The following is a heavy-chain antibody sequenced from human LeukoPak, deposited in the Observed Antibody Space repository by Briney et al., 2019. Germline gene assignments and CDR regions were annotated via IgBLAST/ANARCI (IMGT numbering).Heavy chain of an antibody. CDR1: GYTFTNYW. J-gene: IGHJ5*02. Sequence: GESLKISCKGSGYTFTNYWIGWVRQMPGKGLEWMGIVYPGDSDTRYSPSFQGQVTISADKSISTAYLQWSSLKASDTAMYYCARRGGYYGSGSSSWFDPWGQGTLVTVSS. CDR2: VYPGDSDT. D-gene: IGHD3-10*01. V-gene: IGHV5-51*01. CDR3: ARRGGYYGSGSSSWFDP.